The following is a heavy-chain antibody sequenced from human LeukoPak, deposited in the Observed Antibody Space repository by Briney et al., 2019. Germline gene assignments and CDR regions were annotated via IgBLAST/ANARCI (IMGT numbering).Heavy chain of an antibody. CDR2: IYYSGST. J-gene: IGHJ5*02. V-gene: IGHV4-59*01. D-gene: IGHD5-18*01. Sequence: SETLSLTCAVYGGSFSGYYWSWIRQPPGKGLEWIGYIYYSGSTNYNPSLKSRVTISVDTSKNQFSLKLSSVTAADTAVYYCARITGYSYPLWGWFDPWGQGTLVTVSS. CDR3: ARITGYSYPLWGWFDP. CDR1: GGSFSGYY.